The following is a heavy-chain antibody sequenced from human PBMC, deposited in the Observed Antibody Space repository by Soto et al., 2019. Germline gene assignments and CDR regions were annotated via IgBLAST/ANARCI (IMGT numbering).Heavy chain of an antibody. J-gene: IGHJ2*01. CDR2: IYNSESA. CDR3: VKHNNRYLDL. D-gene: IGHD1-20*01. CDR1: GGSVSSGRHY. V-gene: IGHV4-61*01. Sequence: SETLSLTCSVSGGSVSSGRHYWTWIRQPPGRQLEWIGYIYNSESANYNPSLRSRLTISADTSKNQVSLELTSVTAADTAVYYCVKHNNRYLDLWGRGTLVTVSS.